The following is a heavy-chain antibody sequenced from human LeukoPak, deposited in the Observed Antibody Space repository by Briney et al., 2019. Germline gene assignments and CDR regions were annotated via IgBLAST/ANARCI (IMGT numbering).Heavy chain of an antibody. CDR1: GFTFSSYW. Sequence: GGSRRLSCAASGFTFSSYWMTWVRQAPGKGLEWVASIKQNGGEKYYVDSVKGRFTISRDNANNSLYLQMNSLGAEDTAVYYCARDGFSDFENYFAYWGQGTLVTVSS. CDR2: IKQNGGEK. D-gene: IGHD5-12*01. CDR3: ARDGFSDFENYFAY. J-gene: IGHJ4*02. V-gene: IGHV3-7*01.